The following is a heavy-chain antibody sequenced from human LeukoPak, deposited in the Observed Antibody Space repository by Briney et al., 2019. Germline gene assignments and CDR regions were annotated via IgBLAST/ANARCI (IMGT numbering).Heavy chain of an antibody. J-gene: IGHJ4*02. CDR3: ARGVAVAGTIY. Sequence: GGSLRLSCVGSGFTFSNYWMSWVRQAPGKGLEWVSGINWNGGSTGYADSVKGRFTISRDNAKNSLYLQMNSLRAEDTALYYCARGVAVAGTIYWGQGTLVTVSS. CDR2: INWNGGST. CDR1: GFTFSNYW. D-gene: IGHD6-19*01. V-gene: IGHV3-20*04.